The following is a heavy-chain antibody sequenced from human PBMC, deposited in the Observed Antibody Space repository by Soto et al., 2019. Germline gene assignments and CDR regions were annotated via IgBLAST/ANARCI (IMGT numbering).Heavy chain of an antibody. Sequence: PSETLSLTCAVYGGSFSGYYWSWIRQPPGKGLEWIGEINHSGSTNYNPSLKSRVTISVDTSKNQFSLKLSSVTAADTAVYYCARGGGYCSGGSCFYNYYYMDVWGKGTTVTVSS. D-gene: IGHD2-15*01. CDR2: INHSGST. J-gene: IGHJ6*03. CDR3: ARGGGYCSGGSCFYNYYYMDV. V-gene: IGHV4-34*01. CDR1: GGSFSGYY.